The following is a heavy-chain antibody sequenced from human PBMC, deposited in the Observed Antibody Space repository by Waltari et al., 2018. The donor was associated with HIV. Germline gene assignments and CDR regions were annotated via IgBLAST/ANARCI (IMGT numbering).Heavy chain of an antibody. J-gene: IGHJ4*02. CDR3: AREAFRAGYY. Sequence: QVQLQESGPGLVKPSQTLSLTCTVSGGSISSGSYYWSWIRQPAGKGLEWIGRIYTSGSTNYNPSLKSRVTISVDTSKNQFSLKRSSVTAADTAVYYCAREAFRAGYYWGQGTLVTVSS. D-gene: IGHD3-3*02. V-gene: IGHV4-61*02. CDR1: GGSISSGSYY. CDR2: IYTSGST.